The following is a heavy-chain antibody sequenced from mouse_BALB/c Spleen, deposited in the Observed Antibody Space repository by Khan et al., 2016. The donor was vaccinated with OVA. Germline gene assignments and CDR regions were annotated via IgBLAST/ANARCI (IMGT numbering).Heavy chain of an antibody. J-gene: IGHJ2*01. CDR3: ARRGLLWDFDY. V-gene: IGHV1-7*01. CDR2: INPSTGYT. CDR1: GYTFINYW. Sequence: QVQLQQSGAELAKPGASVKMSCKASGYTFINYWILWIKQRPGQGLEWIGYINPSTGYTEYNQNFKDKATLTADISSSTAYMQLSSLTSEDSAVYYCARRGLLWDFDYWGQGTTLTVSS. D-gene: IGHD2-1*01.